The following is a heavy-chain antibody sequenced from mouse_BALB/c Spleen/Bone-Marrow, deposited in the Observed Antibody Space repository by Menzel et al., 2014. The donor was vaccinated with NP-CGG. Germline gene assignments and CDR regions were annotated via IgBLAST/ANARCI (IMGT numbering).Heavy chain of an antibody. CDR3: ARRDGYDSYFDY. CDR2: INPNYDST. D-gene: IGHD2-2*01. V-gene: IGHV1-18*01. CDR1: GYTFTDYY. Sequence: EVQLQQSGAELVKPGASVKISCKASGYTFTDYYMDWVKQSHGKSLEWVGDINPNYDSTSYNQKFKGKATLTVDKSSSTAYMELRSLTSEDTAAYYCARRDGYDSYFDYWGQGTTLTVSS. J-gene: IGHJ2*01.